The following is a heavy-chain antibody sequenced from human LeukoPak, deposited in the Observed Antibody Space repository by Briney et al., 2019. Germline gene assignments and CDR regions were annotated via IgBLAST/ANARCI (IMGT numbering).Heavy chain of an antibody. Sequence: PGGSLRLSCAASGFTFSSYSMNWVRQAPGKGLEWVSSISSSSSYIYYADSVKGRFTISRDNAKNSLYLQMNSLRAEDTAVYYCARDRAPYYYDSSGYNYWGQGTLVTVSS. CDR3: ARDRAPYYYDSSGYNY. J-gene: IGHJ4*02. CDR2: ISSSSSYI. V-gene: IGHV3-21*01. D-gene: IGHD3-22*01. CDR1: GFTFSSYS.